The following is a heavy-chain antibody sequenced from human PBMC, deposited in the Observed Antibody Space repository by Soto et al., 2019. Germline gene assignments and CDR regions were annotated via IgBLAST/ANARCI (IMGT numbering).Heavy chain of an antibody. CDR1: GFTFRTSC. CDR3: ARGSYGPEY. D-gene: IGHD5-18*01. V-gene: IGHV3-74*03. Sequence: EVQLVESGGGLVQPGGSLRLSCAASGFTFRTSCMYWVRQAPGKGLVWVSRINDDGSTTTYADSVKGRFTISRDNAKKTLFMQRARLRAEERGVYYCARGSYGPEYWGQGTVVNVS. CDR2: INDDGSTT. J-gene: IGHJ4*02.